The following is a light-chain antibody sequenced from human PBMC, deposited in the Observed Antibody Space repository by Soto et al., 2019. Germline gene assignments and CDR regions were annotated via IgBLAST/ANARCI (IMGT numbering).Light chain of an antibody. CDR3: QSIDGTGSLYV. J-gene: IGLJ1*01. Sequence: SYELTQSPSVSVSPGQTARITCSGDALPKKYVYWYQLRPGQAPLLIVYKDNERPSGIPERFSGSSSGPTATLTISGVQAEDEADYYCQSIDGTGSLYVFGGGTKPTVL. V-gene: IGLV3-25*03. CDR2: KDN. CDR1: ALPKKY.